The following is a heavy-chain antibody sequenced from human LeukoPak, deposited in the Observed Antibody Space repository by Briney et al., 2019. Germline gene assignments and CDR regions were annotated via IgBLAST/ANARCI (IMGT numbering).Heavy chain of an antibody. CDR3: ARDIVGATGGEFDY. CDR2: IYHSGST. J-gene: IGHJ4*02. Sequence: SETLSLTCTVSGYSISSGYYWGWIRQPPGKGLEWIRSIYHSGSTYYNPSLKSRVTISVDTSKNQFSLKLSSVTAADTAVYYCARDIVGATGGEFDYWGQGTLVTVSS. CDR1: GYSISSGYY. V-gene: IGHV4-38-2*02. D-gene: IGHD1-26*01.